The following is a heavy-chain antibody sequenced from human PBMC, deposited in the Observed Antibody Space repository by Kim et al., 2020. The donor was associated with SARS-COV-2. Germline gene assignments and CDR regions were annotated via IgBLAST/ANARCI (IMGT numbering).Heavy chain of an antibody. J-gene: IGHJ4*02. CDR3: ASYDMSRG. D-gene: IGHD3-9*01. CDR1: GFTFNTYS. Sequence: GGSLRLSCAASGFTFNTYSMNWVRQAPGQGLEWVASISSSGSHTYYADSVDGRFTISRDNAKKSLYLQMNSLRDEDTAVYYCASYDMSRGWGQGTLVTVS. V-gene: IGHV3-21*01. CDR2: ISSSGSHT.